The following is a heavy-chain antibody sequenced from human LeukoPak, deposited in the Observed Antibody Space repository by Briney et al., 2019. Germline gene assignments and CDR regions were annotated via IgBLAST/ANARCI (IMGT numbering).Heavy chain of an antibody. Sequence: ASVKVSCKASGGTFSSYAISWVRQAPGQGLEWMGGIIPIFGTANYAQKFQGRVTITADESTSTAYMELSSLRSEDTAVYYCARYCSGGSCYGSLDYWGQGTLVTVSP. J-gene: IGHJ4*02. V-gene: IGHV1-69*13. CDR1: GGTFSSYA. D-gene: IGHD2-15*01. CDR3: ARYCSGGSCYGSLDY. CDR2: IIPIFGTA.